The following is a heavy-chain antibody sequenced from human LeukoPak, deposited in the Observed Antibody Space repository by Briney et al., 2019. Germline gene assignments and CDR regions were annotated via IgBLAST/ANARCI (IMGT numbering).Heavy chain of an antibody. CDR3: AKDRCSSTSCYLFDY. J-gene: IGHJ4*02. CDR2: FSGSGGST. D-gene: IGHD2-2*01. V-gene: IGHV3-23*01. CDR1: GFTFSSYA. Sequence: TGGSLRPSCAASGFTFSSYAMSGGRQAPGEGVEWVSAFSGSGGSTYYADSVKGRFTISRDNSKNTLFLQMNSLRAEDTAVYYCAKDRCSSTSCYLFDYWGQGTLVTVSS.